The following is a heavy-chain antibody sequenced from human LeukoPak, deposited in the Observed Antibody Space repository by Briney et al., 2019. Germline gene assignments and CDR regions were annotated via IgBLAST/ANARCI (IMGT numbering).Heavy chain of an antibody. Sequence: PGGSLRLSCTASGLTFSSNAMSWVRQTPGKGLEWLAAVSGGGATIDYAEFVKGRFSISRVNSQNTLFLQMNSLRAEDTAVYYCAKKLTGSGCFDSWGPGTLVTVSS. CDR1: GLTFSSNA. V-gene: IGHV3-23*01. CDR2: VSGGGATI. CDR3: AKKLTGSGCFDS. D-gene: IGHD3-9*01. J-gene: IGHJ4*02.